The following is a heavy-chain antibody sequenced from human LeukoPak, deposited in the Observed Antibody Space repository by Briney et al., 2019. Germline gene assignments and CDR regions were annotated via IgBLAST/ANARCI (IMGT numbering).Heavy chain of an antibody. CDR3: ARGTTSGYSYGPLDY. CDR1: GGTFSSYA. Sequence: ASVKVSCKASGGTFSSYAISWVRQAPGQGLEWMGGIIPIFGTANYAQKFQGRVTITADESTSTAYMELSSLRSEDTAVYYCARGTTSGYSYGPLDYWGQGTLVTVSS. D-gene: IGHD5-18*01. J-gene: IGHJ4*02. CDR2: IIPIFGTA. V-gene: IGHV1-69*01.